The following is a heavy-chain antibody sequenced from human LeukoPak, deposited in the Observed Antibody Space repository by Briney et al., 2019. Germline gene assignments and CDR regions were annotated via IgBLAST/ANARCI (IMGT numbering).Heavy chain of an antibody. D-gene: IGHD3-16*01. J-gene: IGHJ4*02. V-gene: IGHV3-7*05. CDR3: ARDATPPGIIFDN. CDR1: GFTFTSFW. CDR2: INQDGSEK. Sequence: GGSLRLSCEASGFTFTSFWMNWVRQAPGIGLEWVANINQDGSEKWYVDSVKGRFTISRDNAKNSVVLQMNSLRAEDTAVYYCARDATPPGIIFDNWGQGTLVTVSS.